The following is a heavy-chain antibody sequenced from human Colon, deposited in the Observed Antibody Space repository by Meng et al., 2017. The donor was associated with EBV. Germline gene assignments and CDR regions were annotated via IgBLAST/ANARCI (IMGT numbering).Heavy chain of an antibody. CDR3: ARALGRFDP. D-gene: IGHD3-16*01. CDR2: ISPFNANT. Sequence: QVQLVQSGAEVRKPGASVKVSCKASGYTFPSYGISWVRQAPGQGLEWMGWISPFNANTHSAQKLQGRVTMTTDTSTNTAYMELRSLRSGDTAVYYCARALGRFDPWGQGTLVTVSS. CDR1: GYTFPSYG. V-gene: IGHV1-18*01. J-gene: IGHJ5*02.